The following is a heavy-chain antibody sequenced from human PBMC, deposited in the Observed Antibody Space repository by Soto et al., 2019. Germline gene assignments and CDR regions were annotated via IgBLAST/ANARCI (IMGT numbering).Heavy chain of an antibody. V-gene: IGHV3-66*01. D-gene: IGHD3-10*01. CDR3: AVLWFGEPARFDY. CDR2: IYSGGST. Sequence: EVQLVESGGGLVQPGGSLRLSCAASGFTVSSNYVSWVRQAPGKGLEWVSVIYSGGSTYYADSVKGRFTISRDNSKNTVYLQMYSLRAEDTAVYYCAVLWFGEPARFDYCGQGTLVTVSS. CDR1: GFTVSSNY. J-gene: IGHJ4*02.